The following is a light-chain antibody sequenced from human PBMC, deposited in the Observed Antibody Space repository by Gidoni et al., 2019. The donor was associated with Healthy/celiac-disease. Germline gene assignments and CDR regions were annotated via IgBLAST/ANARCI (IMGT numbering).Light chain of an antibody. CDR2: GAS. Sequence: EIVMTQSPATLSVSPGERATLSCRASQCVSSTLAWYQQKPGQAPTLLIYGASTRATGIPARFRGSGSGTEFTLTISSLQSEDFAVYYCQQYNNWPPRDTFGQGTKLEIK. V-gene: IGKV3-15*01. CDR1: QCVSST. CDR3: QQYNNWPPRDT. J-gene: IGKJ2*01.